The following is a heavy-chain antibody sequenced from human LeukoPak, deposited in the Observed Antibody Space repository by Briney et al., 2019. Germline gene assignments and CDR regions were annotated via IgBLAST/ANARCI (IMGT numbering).Heavy chain of an antibody. V-gene: IGHV4-38-2*02. CDR1: GYSITRGYY. J-gene: IGHJ5*02. D-gene: IGHD6-13*01. CDR2: FYHTGGT. CDR3: TRWGSTSSRQWFDP. Sequence: SETLSLTCTVSGYSITRGYYWGWVRQPPGKGLGWIGSFYHTGGTHYNPSLKSRVTISADTSKNHISLKLNSATAADTAVYYCTRWGSTSSRQWFDPWGQGTRVTVFS.